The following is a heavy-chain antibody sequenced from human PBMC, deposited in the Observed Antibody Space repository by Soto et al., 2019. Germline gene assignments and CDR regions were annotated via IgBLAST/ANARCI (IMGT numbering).Heavy chain of an antibody. J-gene: IGHJ4*02. V-gene: IGHV3-53*04. Sequence: EVQLEESGGGLVQPGGSLRLSCVVSGFTVSRNYMSWVRQAPGKGLEWVSVIYSGGSTYYADSVKGRSTISRHNSKNTLYLQMNSVRAEDTAVHYCARGGNPKSYWGQGTLVTVSS. CDR2: IYSGGST. D-gene: IGHD4-4*01. CDR3: ARGGNPKSY. CDR1: GFTVSRNY.